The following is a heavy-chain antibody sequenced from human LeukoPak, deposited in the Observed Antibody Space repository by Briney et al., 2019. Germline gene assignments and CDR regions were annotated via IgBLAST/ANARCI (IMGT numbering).Heavy chain of an antibody. Sequence: ASVKVSCKASGGTFSSCAISWVRQAPGQGLEWMGGIIPIFGTANYAQKFQGRVTITADESTSTAYMELSSLRSEDTAVYYCARGGWLQFLYYFDYWGQGTLVTVSS. CDR2: IIPIFGTA. V-gene: IGHV1-69*13. D-gene: IGHD5-24*01. J-gene: IGHJ4*02. CDR1: GGTFSSCA. CDR3: ARGGWLQFLYYFDY.